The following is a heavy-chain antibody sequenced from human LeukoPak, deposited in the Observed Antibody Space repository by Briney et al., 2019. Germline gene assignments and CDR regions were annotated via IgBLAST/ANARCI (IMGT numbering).Heavy chain of an antibody. CDR1: GGSITSSGSY. CDR2: IYYGETT. D-gene: IGHD3-22*01. J-gene: IGHJ3*02. CDR3: ATPDGALSYYYDSSGPQGGAFDI. V-gene: IGHV4-39*01. Sequence: SETLSLTCTVSGGSITSSGSYWGWIRQPPGEGLEWIGNIYYGETTYYNPSLKSRVTISVDTSKNQVSLRLSSVTATDTAVYYCATPDGALSYYYDSSGPQGGAFDIWGQGTMVTVSS.